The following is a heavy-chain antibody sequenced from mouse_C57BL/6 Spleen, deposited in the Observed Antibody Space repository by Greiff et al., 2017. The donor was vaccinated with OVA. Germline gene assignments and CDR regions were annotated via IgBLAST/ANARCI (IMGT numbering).Heavy chain of an antibody. CDR2: IHPNSGST. D-gene: IGHD3-2*02. V-gene: IGHV1-64*01. J-gene: IGHJ2*01. CDR1: GYTFTSYW. Sequence: QVQLQQPGAELVKPGASVKLSCKASGYTFTSYWMHWVKQRPGQGLEWIGMIHPNSGSTNYNEKFKSKATLTVDKSSSTAYMQLSSLTSEDSAVYYCARSGSSGYRDYWGQGTTLTVSS. CDR3: ARSGSSGYRDY.